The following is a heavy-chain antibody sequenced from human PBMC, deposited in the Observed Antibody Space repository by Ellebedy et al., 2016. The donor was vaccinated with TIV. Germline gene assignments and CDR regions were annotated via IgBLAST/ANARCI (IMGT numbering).Heavy chain of an antibody. V-gene: IGHV3-48*03. CDR2: ISSSGTTK. D-gene: IGHD2-15*01. J-gene: IGHJ6*02. CDR3: AAAHYYFYGKDV. CDR1: GFPFSSFE. Sequence: PGGSLRLSCAASGFPFSSFEFNWVRQSPGKGLEWVSYISSSGTTKYYADSVKGRFTISRDNAKNSLYLQMNGLRAEDTAVYYCAAAHYYFYGKDVWGQGTRVTVSS.